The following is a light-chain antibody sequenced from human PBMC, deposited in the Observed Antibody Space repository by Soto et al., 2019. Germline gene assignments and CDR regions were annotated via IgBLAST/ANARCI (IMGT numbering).Light chain of an antibody. Sequence: QSVLTQPPSVSAAPGQTVTISCSGSSSNIGNNYVSWLQQFPGTAPKLLIYDNNKRPSGIPDRFSGSRSGTSATLGITGLQTGDEADYYCGTWDSGLGAVVFGGGTKLTVL. V-gene: IGLV1-51*01. J-gene: IGLJ2*01. CDR3: GTWDSGLGAVV. CDR1: SSNIGNNY. CDR2: DNN.